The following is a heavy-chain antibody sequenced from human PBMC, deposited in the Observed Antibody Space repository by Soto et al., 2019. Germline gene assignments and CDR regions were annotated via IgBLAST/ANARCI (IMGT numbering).Heavy chain of an antibody. Sequence: QVQLVQSGAEVKKPGSSVKVSCKASGGTFSSYAISWVRQAPGQGLEWMGGIIPIFGTANYAQKFQGRVTFTADESTSTAYMELSSLSSEDTAVYYCARDGYNYHHYYYVMDVWGQATTVTVSS. V-gene: IGHV1-69*01. CDR3: ARDGYNYHHYYYVMDV. CDR2: IIPIFGTA. J-gene: IGHJ6*02. D-gene: IGHD5-12*01. CDR1: GGTFSSYA.